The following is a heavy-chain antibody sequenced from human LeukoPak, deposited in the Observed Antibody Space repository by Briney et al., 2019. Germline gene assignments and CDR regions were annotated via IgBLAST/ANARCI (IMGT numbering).Heavy chain of an antibody. V-gene: IGHV1-18*04. Sequence: ASVKVSCKASGYTFTGYYMHWVRQAPGQGLEWMGWISAYNGNTNYAQKLQGRVTMTTDTSTSTAYMELRSLRSDDTAVYYCARDDYTPGYDSRDYWGQGTLVTVSS. CDR2: ISAYNGNT. D-gene: IGHD3-22*01. CDR3: ARDDYTPGYDSRDY. CDR1: GYTFTGYY. J-gene: IGHJ4*02.